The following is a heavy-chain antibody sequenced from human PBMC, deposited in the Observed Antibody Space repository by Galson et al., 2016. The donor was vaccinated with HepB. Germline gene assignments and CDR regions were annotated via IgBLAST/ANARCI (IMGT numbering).Heavy chain of an antibody. CDR1: GASFSGSYSGYY. CDR3: AREGHCSGGGCYPWFDP. D-gene: IGHD2-15*01. Sequence: SETLSLTCAFYGASFSGSYSGYYWSWIRQPPGKGLEWIGEINYSGSTNYNSSLKSRLTISMDTSKNQVSLKLRSVTAADTAVYYCAREGHCSGGGCYPWFDPWGQGTLVTVSS. V-gene: IGHV4-34*01. CDR2: INYSGST. J-gene: IGHJ5*02.